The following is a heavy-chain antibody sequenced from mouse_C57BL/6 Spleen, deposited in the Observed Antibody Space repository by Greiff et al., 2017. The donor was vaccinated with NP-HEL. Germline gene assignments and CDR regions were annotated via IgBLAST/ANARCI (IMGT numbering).Heavy chain of an antibody. D-gene: IGHD1-1*01. Sequence: EVQLQQSGPELVKPGASVKIPCKASGYTFTDYNMDWVKQSHGKSLEWIGDINPNNGGTIYNQKFKGKATLTVDKSSSTAYMELRSLTSEDTAVYYCARSITTVVEPWFAYWGQGTLVTVSA. CDR2: INPNNGGT. J-gene: IGHJ3*01. CDR1: GYTFTDYN. CDR3: ARSITTVVEPWFAY. V-gene: IGHV1-18*01.